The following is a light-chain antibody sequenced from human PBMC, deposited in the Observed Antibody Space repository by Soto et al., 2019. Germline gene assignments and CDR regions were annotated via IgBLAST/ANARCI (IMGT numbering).Light chain of an antibody. Sequence: DIQLTQSPSSLSASVGETVTVTCQASQDISVYLNWYQEKPGKAPNLLIFGAKTLQSGVPSRFSGSGYGTDFTLTITTLQPEDVGIYYCQQCHATPLTFGQGTRLDI. CDR3: QQCHATPLT. CDR2: GAK. CDR1: QDISVY. V-gene: IGKV1-39*01. J-gene: IGKJ5*01.